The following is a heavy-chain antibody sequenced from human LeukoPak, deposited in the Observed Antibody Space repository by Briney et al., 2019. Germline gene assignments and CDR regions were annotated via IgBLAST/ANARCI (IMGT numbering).Heavy chain of an antibody. D-gene: IGHD4-11*01. V-gene: IGHV3-49*05. CDR2: IRNKAYGGTT. CDR3: TRGGGSNRYFFDY. J-gene: IGHJ4*02. CDR1: GFTFGDFA. Sequence: KPGGSLRLSCTASGFTFGDFAVSWFRQAPGKGLEWVSLIRNKAYGGTTEYAASAKGRFTISRDDSKSIAFLQMNSLKTEDTAVYYCTRGGGSNRYFFDYWGQGTLVTVSS.